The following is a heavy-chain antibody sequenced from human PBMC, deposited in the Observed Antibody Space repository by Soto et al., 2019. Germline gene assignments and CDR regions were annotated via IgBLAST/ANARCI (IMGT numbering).Heavy chain of an antibody. V-gene: IGHV4-30-4*01. CDR3: ARDLGYCTNGVCYLYYYYGMDV. CDR2: IYYSGST. J-gene: IGHJ6*02. Sequence: SETLSLTCTVSGGSISSGDYYWSWIRQPPGKGLEWIGYIYYSGSTYYNPSLKSRVTISVDTSKNQFSLKLSSVTAADTAVYYCARDLGYCTNGVCYLYYYYGMDVWGQGTTVTSP. CDR1: GGSISSGDYY. D-gene: IGHD2-8*01.